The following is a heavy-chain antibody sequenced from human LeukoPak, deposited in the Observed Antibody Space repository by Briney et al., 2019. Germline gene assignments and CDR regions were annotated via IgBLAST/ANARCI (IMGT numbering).Heavy chain of an antibody. Sequence: PSETLSLTCAVYGGSSSGYYWSWIRQPPGKGLDWIGEINHSGSTNYNPSLKSRVTISVDTSKNQFSLKLSSVTAADTAVYYCARGNGFYGDFDYWGQGTLVTVSS. D-gene: IGHD4-17*01. CDR3: ARGNGFYGDFDY. CDR2: INHSGST. J-gene: IGHJ4*02. V-gene: IGHV4-34*01. CDR1: GGSSSGYY.